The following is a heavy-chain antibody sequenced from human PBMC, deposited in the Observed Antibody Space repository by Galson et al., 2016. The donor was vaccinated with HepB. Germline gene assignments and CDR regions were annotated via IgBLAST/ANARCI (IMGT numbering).Heavy chain of an antibody. D-gene: IGHD3-22*01. Sequence: SLRLSCAASGFTFSTYALSWVRQAPGKGLEWVSTSSYSGNTYYADSVKGRFTISRDNSKNTLSLQMNSLRAEDTAVYYCAKRAYYYDSSGQHQRTPFFKYWGQGTLLTVSS. CDR2: SSYSGNT. V-gene: IGHV3-23*01. J-gene: IGHJ4*02. CDR3: AKRAYYYDSSGQHQRTPFFKY. CDR1: GFTFSTYA.